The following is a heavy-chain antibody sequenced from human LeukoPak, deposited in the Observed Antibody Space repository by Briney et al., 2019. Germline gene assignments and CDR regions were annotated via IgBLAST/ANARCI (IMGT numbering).Heavy chain of an antibody. CDR2: IEPDGSHQ. J-gene: IGHJ4*02. CDR3: ASAGLVYSSGWYLETPFDY. V-gene: IGHV3-7*01. D-gene: IGHD6-13*01. Sequence: GGSLRLSCVASGFTFSSYWATWVRQTPGKGLEWVANIEPDGSHQYYVDSVKGRFTISKDNAKNSLYLQMNSLRAEDTAVYYCASAGLVYSSGWYLETPFDYWGQGTLVTVSS. CDR1: GFTFSSYW.